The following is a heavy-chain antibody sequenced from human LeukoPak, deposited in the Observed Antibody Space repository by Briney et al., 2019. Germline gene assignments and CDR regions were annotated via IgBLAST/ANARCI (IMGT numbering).Heavy chain of an antibody. CDR3: ARDWCSSTSCYNWFDP. V-gene: IGHV3-74*01. D-gene: IGHD2-2*01. CDR2: INSDGSST. J-gene: IGHJ5*02. CDR1: GFTFSSYW. Sequence: GGSLRLSCAASGFTFSSYWMHWVRQAPGKGLVWDSRINSDGSSTSYADSVKGRFTISRDNAKNTLYLQMNSLRAEDTAVYYCARDWCSSTSCYNWFDPWGQGTLVTVSS.